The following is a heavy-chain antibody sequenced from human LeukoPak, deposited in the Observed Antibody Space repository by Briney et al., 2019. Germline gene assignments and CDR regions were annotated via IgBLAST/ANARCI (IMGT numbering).Heavy chain of an antibody. D-gene: IGHD3-22*01. CDR1: GFPFSSYS. CDR3: ARDSYTSYYETSAFPD. Sequence: GGSLRLSCAASGFPFSSYSMNWVRQAPGKGLEWISYITASGSSVNYADSVKGRFTISRDNAKSSLFLQMNSLRDEDTAVYYCARDSYTSYYETSAFPDWGQGTLVVVSS. CDR2: ITASGSSV. J-gene: IGHJ4*02. V-gene: IGHV3-48*02.